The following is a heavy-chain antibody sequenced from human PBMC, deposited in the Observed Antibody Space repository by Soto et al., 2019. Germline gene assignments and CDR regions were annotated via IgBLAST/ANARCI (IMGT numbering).Heavy chain of an antibody. D-gene: IGHD2-15*01. CDR3: ARIGGGGSCPDY. V-gene: IGHV3-11*01. J-gene: IGHJ4*02. CDR1: GFSFSDYY. Sequence: QVQLVESGGDLVKPGGSLRLSCAASGFSFSDYYMSWMRQVPGKGLEWVSYIRGDSTTIYYADSVKGRFTISRDNAKNSLYLQMSSLRAEDTAVYYCARIGGGGSCPDYWAQGTLVTVSS. CDR2: IRGDSTTI.